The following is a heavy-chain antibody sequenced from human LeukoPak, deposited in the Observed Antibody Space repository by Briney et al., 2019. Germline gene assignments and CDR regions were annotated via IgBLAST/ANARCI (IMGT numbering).Heavy chain of an antibody. J-gene: IGHJ3*02. D-gene: IGHD5-18*01. CDR2: INWNGGST. CDR3: ARSERGYSYGYGAFDI. V-gene: IGHV3-20*04. Sequence: GGSLRLSCAASGFTFDDHGMSWVRQAPGKGLEWVSDINWNGGSTGYADSVKGRFTISRDNAKNSLYLQMNSLRAEDTAVYYCARSERGYSYGYGAFDIWGQGTMDTVSS. CDR1: GFTFDDHG.